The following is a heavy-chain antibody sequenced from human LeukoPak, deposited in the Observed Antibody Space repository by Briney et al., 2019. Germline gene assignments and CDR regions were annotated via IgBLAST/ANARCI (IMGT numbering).Heavy chain of an antibody. CDR2: IYSSGST. J-gene: IGHJ4*02. Sequence: SETLSLTCSVSGGSISSYYWSWVRQPAGKGLEWIGRIYSSGSTGYNLSLNSRVTMSVDTFNNQFSLRLTSVTAADTAVYYCARDKHNPKCSGGRCYPFFFDAWGQGSLVTVS. CDR1: GGSISSYY. CDR3: ARDKHNPKCSGGRCYPFFFDA. V-gene: IGHV4-4*07. D-gene: IGHD2-15*01.